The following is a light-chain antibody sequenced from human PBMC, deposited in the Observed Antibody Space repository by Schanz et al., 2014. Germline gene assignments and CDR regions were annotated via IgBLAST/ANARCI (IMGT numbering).Light chain of an antibody. CDR2: YVS. CDR3: CSYAGSSTWV. V-gene: IGLV2-14*03. Sequence: QSALTQPASVSGSPGQSITISCTGTSSDVGGYNYVSWYQQHPGKAPKVILYYVSDRPSGISYRFSGSKSGTSASLAITGLQSEDEADYYCCSYAGSSTWVFGGGTKLTVL. J-gene: IGLJ3*02. CDR1: SSDVGGYNY.